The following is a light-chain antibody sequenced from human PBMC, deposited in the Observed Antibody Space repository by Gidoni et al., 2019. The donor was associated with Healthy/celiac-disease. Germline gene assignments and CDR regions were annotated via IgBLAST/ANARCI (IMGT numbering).Light chain of an antibody. Sequence: EIVMTQSPVTLSVSPGERATRSCRASQTVSSNLAWYQQKPGQAPRLLIYGASTRATGIPARFSGSGSGTEFTLTISSLQSEDFAVYYCQQYNNWPPRWTFGQGTKVEIK. CDR2: GAS. V-gene: IGKV3-15*01. J-gene: IGKJ1*01. CDR1: QTVSSN. CDR3: QQYNNWPPRWT.